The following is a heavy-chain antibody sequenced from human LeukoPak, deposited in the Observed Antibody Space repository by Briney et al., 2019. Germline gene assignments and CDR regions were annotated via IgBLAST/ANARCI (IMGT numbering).Heavy chain of an antibody. CDR1: GYSFSKYW. CDR2: IYPGDSKT. Sequence: GESLKISCKASGYSFSKYWIGWVRQMPGKGLELMGIIYPGDSKTRYNPSFQGQVTISADKSINTAYLQWRSLKASDTAMYYCARQDGNSKYYFDYWGQGTLVTVSS. V-gene: IGHV5-51*01. D-gene: IGHD1-1*01. CDR3: ARQDGNSKYYFDY. J-gene: IGHJ4*02.